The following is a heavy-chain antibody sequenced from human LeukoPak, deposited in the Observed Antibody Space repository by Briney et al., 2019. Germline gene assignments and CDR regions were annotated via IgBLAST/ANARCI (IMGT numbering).Heavy chain of an antibody. Sequence: SETLSLTCTVSGGSISSYYWSWIRQPPGKGLEWIGYIYTSRSINYNPSLESRVTISVDTSKNQFSLKLSSVTAADTAVYYCARHRIAVAFDYWGQGTLVTVSS. CDR1: GGSISSYY. D-gene: IGHD6-19*01. V-gene: IGHV4-4*09. CDR3: ARHRIAVAFDY. CDR2: IYTSRSI. J-gene: IGHJ4*02.